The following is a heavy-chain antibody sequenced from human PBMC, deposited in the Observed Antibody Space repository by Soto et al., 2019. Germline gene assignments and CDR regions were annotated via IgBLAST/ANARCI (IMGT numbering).Heavy chain of an antibody. CDR1: GFTFSSYA. Sequence: GGSLRLSCAASGFTFSSYAMSWVRQAPGKGLEWVSAISGSGGSTYYADSVKGRFTISRDNSKNTLYLQMNSLRAEDTAVYYCAKDGLFWGYRLLWGYYFDYWGQGTLVTVSS. CDR2: ISGSGGST. CDR3: AKDGLFWGYRLLWGYYFDY. D-gene: IGHD2-2*01. V-gene: IGHV3-23*01. J-gene: IGHJ4*02.